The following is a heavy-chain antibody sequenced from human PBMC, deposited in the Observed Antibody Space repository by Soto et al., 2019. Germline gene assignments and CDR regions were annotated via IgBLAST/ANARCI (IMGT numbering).Heavy chain of an antibody. Sequence: QVPLVQSGAEVKNPGASVTVSCRASGYTFTSYYIHWVRQAPGQGLEWMAIINPNGGSTNYAQRFQGRVTVTRDTSTSIVYMELSSLSSEDTAVYYCSRGLGSGDYWGQGTLVTVSS. CDR1: GYTFTSYY. CDR2: INPNGGST. D-gene: IGHD3-10*01. CDR3: SRGLGSGDY. V-gene: IGHV1-46*03. J-gene: IGHJ4*02.